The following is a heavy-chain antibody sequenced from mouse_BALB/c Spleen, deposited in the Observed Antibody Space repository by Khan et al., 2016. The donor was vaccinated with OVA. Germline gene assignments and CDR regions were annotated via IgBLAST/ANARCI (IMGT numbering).Heavy chain of an antibody. J-gene: IGHJ3*01. V-gene: IGHV3-2*02. CDR3: ARGVRRTY. CDR2: INYSGST. CDR1: GYSITSDYA. D-gene: IGHD2-14*01. Sequence: EVQLQESGPGLVKPSQSLSLTCTVTGYSITSDYAWNWIRQFPGNKLEWMGYINYSGSTSYNPSLKSRISIPRDTSKNQFFLQLNSVTTEDTATYYCARGVRRTYWGQGTLVTVSA.